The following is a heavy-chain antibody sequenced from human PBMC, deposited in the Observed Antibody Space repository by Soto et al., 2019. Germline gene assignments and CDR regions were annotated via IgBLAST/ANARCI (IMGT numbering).Heavy chain of an antibody. CDR3: TTISYYYYYYGMDV. V-gene: IGHV3-15*07. CDR1: GFTFSNAW. Sequence: EVQLVESGGGLVKPGGSLRLSCAASGFTFSNAWMNWVRQAPGKGLEWVGRIKSKTDGGTTDYAAPVKGRFTISRDDSKNTLYLQMKSLKTEDTAVYYCTTISYYYYYYGMDVWGQGTTVTVSS. CDR2: IKSKTDGGTT. J-gene: IGHJ6*02. D-gene: IGHD3-3*02.